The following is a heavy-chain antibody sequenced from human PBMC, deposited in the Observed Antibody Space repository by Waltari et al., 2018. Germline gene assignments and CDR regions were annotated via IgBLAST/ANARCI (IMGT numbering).Heavy chain of an antibody. CDR2: LYSTGRT. CDR1: GGSISENNYY. Sequence: QVHLQESGPGLVKPSETLSLTCTVSGGSISENNYYWGWIRQPPGKGLEWIGGLYSTGRTFYAPALQSRVTMSVDTSRNDFSLKLSSVTAADTAVYYCAREKYSSDWYIALDYFDIWGQGTMVTVSS. J-gene: IGHJ3*02. V-gene: IGHV4-39*07. CDR3: AREKYSSDWYIALDYFDI. D-gene: IGHD6-19*01.